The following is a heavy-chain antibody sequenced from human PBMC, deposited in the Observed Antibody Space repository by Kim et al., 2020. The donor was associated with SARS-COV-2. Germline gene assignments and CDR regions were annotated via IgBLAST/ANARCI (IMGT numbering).Heavy chain of an antibody. CDR2: IYYSGRT. CDR1: GGFISSYY. CDR3: ARDCSSTSCYAGYYYYYGMDV. Sequence: SETLSLTCTVSGGFISSYYWSWIRQPPGKGLEWIGYIYYSGRTNYNPSLQSRVTISVDTSKNQFSLKLSSVTAADTAVYYCARDCSSTSCYAGYYYYYGMDVWGQRTTVTGSS. J-gene: IGHJ6*02. V-gene: IGHV4-59*13. D-gene: IGHD2-2*01.